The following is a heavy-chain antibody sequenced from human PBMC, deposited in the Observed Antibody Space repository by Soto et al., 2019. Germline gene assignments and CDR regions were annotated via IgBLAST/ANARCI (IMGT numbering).Heavy chain of an antibody. Sequence: GGSLRLSCAASGFTFSNAWMSWVRQAPGKGLEWVGRIKSKTDGGTTDYAAPVKGRFTISRDDSKNTLYLQMNSLKTEDTAVYYCTTAGDYSIPYYFDYWGQGTLVTVSS. CDR1: GFTFSNAW. CDR2: IKSKTDGGTT. J-gene: IGHJ4*02. CDR3: TTAGDYSIPYYFDY. V-gene: IGHV3-15*01. D-gene: IGHD4-4*01.